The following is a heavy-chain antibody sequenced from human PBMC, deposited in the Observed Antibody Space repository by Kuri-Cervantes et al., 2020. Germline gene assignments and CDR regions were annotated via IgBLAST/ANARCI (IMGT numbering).Heavy chain of an antibody. CDR3: ARLGTMITFGGVIT. J-gene: IGHJ4*02. D-gene: IGHD3-16*02. Sequence: SETLSLTCGLSGYSISSGYYWGWIRQPPGKGLEWIGSIYHSGSTYYNPSLKSRVTISVDTSKNQFFLKLSSVTAADTAVYYCARLGTMITFGGVITWGQGTLVTVSS. V-gene: IGHV4-38-2*01. CDR1: GYSISSGYY. CDR2: IYHSGST.